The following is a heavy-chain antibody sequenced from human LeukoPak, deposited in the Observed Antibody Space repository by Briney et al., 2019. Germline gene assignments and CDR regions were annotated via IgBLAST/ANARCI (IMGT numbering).Heavy chain of an antibody. CDR2: IYHSGST. CDR3: AFTVVTPPYYFDY. Sequence: KSSETLSLTCTVSGYSISSGYYWGWIRQPPGKGLEWIGSIYHSGSTYYNPSLKSRVTISVDTSKNQFSLKLSSVTAADTAVYYCAFTVVTPPYYFDYWGQGTLVTVSS. V-gene: IGHV4-38-2*02. D-gene: IGHD4-23*01. CDR1: GYSISSGYY. J-gene: IGHJ4*02.